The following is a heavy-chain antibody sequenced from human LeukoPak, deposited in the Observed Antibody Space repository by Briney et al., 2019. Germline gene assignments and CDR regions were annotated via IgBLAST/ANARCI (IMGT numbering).Heavy chain of an antibody. J-gene: IGHJ4*02. Sequence: PGGSLRLSCAASGFTFSSYWMSWVRQAPGKGLEWVSGISGSGDNTHNADFVKGRFTISRDNSKNTLYLQMNSLRAEDTAVYYCAKIAETSGIYGQGYDYWGQGTLVTVSS. CDR2: ISGSGDNT. D-gene: IGHD1-26*01. CDR1: GFTFSSYW. V-gene: IGHV3-23*01. CDR3: AKIAETSGIYGQGYDY.